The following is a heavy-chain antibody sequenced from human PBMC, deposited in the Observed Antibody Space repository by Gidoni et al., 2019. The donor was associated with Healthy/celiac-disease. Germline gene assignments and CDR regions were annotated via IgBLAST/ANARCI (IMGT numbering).Heavy chain of an antibody. D-gene: IGHD1-1*01. J-gene: IGHJ5*02. Sequence: QVQLVQSGAEVMKPGSSVKVSCKASGGTFSSYAISWVRQAPGQGLEWVGGIIPIFGTANYAQKFQGRVASTADESTSTAYMELSSLRSEDTAVYYCARDPHWNDVTTSTNWFDPWGQGTLVTVSS. CDR3: ARDPHWNDVTTSTNWFDP. CDR1: GGTFSSYA. V-gene: IGHV1-69*01. CDR2: IIPIFGTA.